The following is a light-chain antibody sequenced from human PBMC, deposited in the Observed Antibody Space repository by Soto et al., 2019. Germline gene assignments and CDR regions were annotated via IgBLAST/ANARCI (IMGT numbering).Light chain of an antibody. V-gene: IGKV3-20*01. Sequence: EIVLTQSPGTLSLSPGERATLSCRASQSVSSSYLAWYQQKPGQAPRLLIYGASSRATGIPDRFSGSGSGTEFTLTISRLEPEDFAVYYCQQYGTSPGWTFGQGTKVDIX. J-gene: IGKJ1*01. CDR1: QSVSSSY. CDR2: GAS. CDR3: QQYGTSPGWT.